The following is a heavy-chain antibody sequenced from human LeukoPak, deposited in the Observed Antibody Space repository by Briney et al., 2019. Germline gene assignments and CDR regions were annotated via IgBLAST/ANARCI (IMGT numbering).Heavy chain of an antibody. J-gene: IGHJ5*02. D-gene: IGHD2-2*01. CDR2: IYTSGST. CDR1: GGSINSGDYY. V-gene: IGHV4-61*02. Sequence: PSETLSLTCTVSGGSINSGDYYWSWIRQPAGKGLEWIGRIYTSGSTNYNPSLKSRVTISVDTSKNQFSLKLSSVTAADTAVYYCARESIVVVPAANHNWFDPWGQGTLVTVSS. CDR3: ARESIVVVPAANHNWFDP.